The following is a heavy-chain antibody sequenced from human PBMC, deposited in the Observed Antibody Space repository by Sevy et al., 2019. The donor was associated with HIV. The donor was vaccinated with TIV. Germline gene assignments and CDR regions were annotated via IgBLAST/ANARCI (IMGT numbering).Heavy chain of an antibody. CDR2: FGIAGDT. J-gene: IGHJ4*02. D-gene: IGHD1-26*01. CDR3: ARKSVSYSHFDY. Sequence: GGSLRLSCAASGFTFSYYDMHWVRQPTGKGLEWVSGFGIAGDTYYSDSVKGRFTISRENAKNSLYLQMNNLRAGDTAVYYCARKSVSYSHFDYWGQGTLVTVSS. CDR1: GFTFSYYD. V-gene: IGHV3-13*01.